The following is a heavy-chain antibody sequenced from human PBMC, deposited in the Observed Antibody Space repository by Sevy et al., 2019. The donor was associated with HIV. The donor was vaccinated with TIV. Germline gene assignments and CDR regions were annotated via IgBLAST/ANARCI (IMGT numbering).Heavy chain of an antibody. CDR2: LSFVCGEI. V-gene: IGHV3-23*01. CDR1: GFTFSKYS. J-gene: IGHJ4*02. D-gene: IGHD2-8*01. Sequence: GGSLRLSCAASGFTFSKYSMSWVRQPPGKGLEWVSTLSFVCGEINYADSVKGRFTISRNNSKSSVNLQMNNLRPEDTAGYYCAREGCTKPHDYWGQGTLVTVSS. CDR3: AREGCTKPHDY.